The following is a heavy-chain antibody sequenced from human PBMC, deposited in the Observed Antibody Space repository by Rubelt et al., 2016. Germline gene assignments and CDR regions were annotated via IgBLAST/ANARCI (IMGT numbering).Heavy chain of an antibody. CDR2: INPSGGST. Sequence: QVQLVQSGSELKKPGASVKVSCKASGYTFTSYYMHWVRQAPGQGLEWMGIINPSGGSTTYAQQFQGRVAMTRDTSTSTVYMDLSRLRCEYTAVYYCARVGFYYDSGSYVDWGQGTLVTVSS. D-gene: IGHD3-10*01. V-gene: IGHV1-46*01. CDR3: ARVGFYYDSGSYVD. CDR1: GYTFTSYY. J-gene: IGHJ4*02.